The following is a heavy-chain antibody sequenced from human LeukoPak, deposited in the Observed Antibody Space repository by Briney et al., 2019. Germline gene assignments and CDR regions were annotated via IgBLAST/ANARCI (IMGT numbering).Heavy chain of an antibody. CDR1: GYTFTSYG. J-gene: IGHJ4*02. CDR2: MNPNSGNT. D-gene: IGHD5-12*01. V-gene: IGHV1-8*01. CDR3: ARGEGGDIPVEVDY. Sequence: ASVKVSCKASGYTFTSYGINWVRQATGQGLEWVGWMNPNSGNTGYAQKFQGRVTMTRNTSISTAYMELSSLRSEDTAVYYCARGEGGDIPVEVDYWGQGTLVTVSS.